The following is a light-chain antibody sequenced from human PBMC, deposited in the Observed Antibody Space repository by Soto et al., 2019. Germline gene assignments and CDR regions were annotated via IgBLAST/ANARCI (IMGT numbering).Light chain of an antibody. CDR2: DAS. CDR1: QNVNTY. CDR3: QQRSNWPPWT. J-gene: IGKJ1*01. Sequence: EIVLTQSPATLSLSPGERATLSCRASQNVNTYLAWYQQKPGQAPRLLIYDASNRATGILARFSGSGSGTDFTLTISSLEPEDFAVYYCQQRSNWPPWTFGQGTKVEIK. V-gene: IGKV3-11*01.